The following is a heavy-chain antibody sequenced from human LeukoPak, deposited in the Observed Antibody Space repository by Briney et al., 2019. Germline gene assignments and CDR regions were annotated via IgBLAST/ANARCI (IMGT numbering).Heavy chain of an antibody. Sequence: GGSLRLSCAASGFTFSSYAMHWVRQAPGKGLEWVAVISYDGSNKYYADSVKGRFTISRDNSKNTLYLQMNSLRAEDTAVYYCAGEQLWLTYFDYWGQGTLVTVSS. CDR3: AGEQLWLTYFDY. V-gene: IGHV3-30*04. CDR2: ISYDGSNK. CDR1: GFTFSSYA. D-gene: IGHD5-18*01. J-gene: IGHJ4*02.